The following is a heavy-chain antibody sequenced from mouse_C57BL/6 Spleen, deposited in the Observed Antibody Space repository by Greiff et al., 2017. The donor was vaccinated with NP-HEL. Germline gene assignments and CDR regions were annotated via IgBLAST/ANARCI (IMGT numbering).Heavy chain of an antibody. D-gene: IGHD2-1*01. J-gene: IGHJ2*01. V-gene: IGHV7-3*01. CDR1: GFTFTDYY. Sequence: EVKVVESGGGLVQPGGSLSLSCAASGFTFTDYYMSWVRQPPGKALEWLGFIRNKANGYTTEYSASVKGRFTISRDNSQSILYLQMNALRAEDSATYYCARSIYYGNFFDYWGQGTTLTVSS. CDR2: IRNKANGYTT. CDR3: ARSIYYGNFFDY.